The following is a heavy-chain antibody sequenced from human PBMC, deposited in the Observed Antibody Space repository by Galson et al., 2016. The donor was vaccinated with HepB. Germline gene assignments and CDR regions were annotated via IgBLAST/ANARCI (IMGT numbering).Heavy chain of an antibody. D-gene: IGHD6-19*01. V-gene: IGHV4-59*01. CDR3: ARARYSSGLYNWFDP. Sequence: LRLSCAASGFTFSSYAMSWVRQAPGKGLEWIGYIYYSGSTNYNPSPKSRVTISVDTSKNQFSLKLSSVTAADTAVYYCARARYSSGLYNWFDPWGQGTLVTVSS. CDR2: IYYSGST. J-gene: IGHJ5*02. CDR1: GFTFSSYA.